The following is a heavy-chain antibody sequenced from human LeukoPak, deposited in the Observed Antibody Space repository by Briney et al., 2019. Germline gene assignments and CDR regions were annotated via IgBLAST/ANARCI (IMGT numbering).Heavy chain of an antibody. J-gene: IGHJ4*02. CDR3: ARRAGAYSHPYDY. D-gene: IGHD4/OR15-4a*01. CDR2: IYTSGST. CDR1: GGSFSGYY. Sequence: SETLSLTCAVYGGSFSGYYWSWIRQPAGKGLEWIGRIYTSGSTDYNPSLKSRVTMSVDTSKNQFSLKLSSVTAADTAVYYCARRAGAYSHPYDYWGQGTLVTVSS. V-gene: IGHV4-59*10.